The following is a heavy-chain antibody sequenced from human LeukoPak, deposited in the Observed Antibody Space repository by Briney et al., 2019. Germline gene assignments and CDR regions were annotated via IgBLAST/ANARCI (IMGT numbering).Heavy chain of an antibody. V-gene: IGHV1-8*02. J-gene: IGHJ4*02. D-gene: IGHD6-19*01. Sequence: GASVTVSCKDSGYTFTSYGINWVRPATAQGLAWMGWMNPNSGNTGYEQKFQGRGSMTRNTSISTAYMELSSLRSEDTAVYYCARKRGGVVAGTANFDYWGQGTLVTVSS. CDR2: MNPNSGNT. CDR1: GYTFTSYG. CDR3: ARKRGGVVAGTANFDY.